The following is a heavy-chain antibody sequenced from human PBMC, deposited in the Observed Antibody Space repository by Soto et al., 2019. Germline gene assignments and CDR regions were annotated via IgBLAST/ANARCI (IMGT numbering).Heavy chain of an antibody. J-gene: IGHJ4*02. V-gene: IGHV2-70*04. Sequence: SGPTLVNPTETLTLTCTFSGFSLNSNEMRVTWIRQPPGKALEWLARIDWDGEKFYSSSLGTRLTISKDSSKNQVVLTMTNMDPVDTATYSCARTTHTGTDYWGQGFLVTVSS. CDR1: GFSLNSNEMR. CDR2: IDWDGEK. CDR3: ARTTHTGTDY. D-gene: IGHD1-1*01.